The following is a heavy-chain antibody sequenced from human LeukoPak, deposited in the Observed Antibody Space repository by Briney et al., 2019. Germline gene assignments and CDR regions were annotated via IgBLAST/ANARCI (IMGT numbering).Heavy chain of an antibody. CDR2: IIPILGIA. CDR1: GGTFSSYA. V-gene: IGHV1-69*04. D-gene: IGHD4-23*01. CDR3: ARDPPETTVVTPSP. Sequence: ASVKVSCKASGGTFSSYAISWVRQAPGQGLEWMGRIIPILGIANNEQKFQGRVTITADKSTSTAYMELSSLRSEDTAVYYCARDPPETTVVTPSPWGQGTLVTVSS. J-gene: IGHJ5*02.